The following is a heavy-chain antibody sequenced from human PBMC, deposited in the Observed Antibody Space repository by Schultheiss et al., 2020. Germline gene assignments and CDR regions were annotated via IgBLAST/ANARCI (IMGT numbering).Heavy chain of an antibody. D-gene: IGHD6-13*01. CDR1: GFTFSSYA. Sequence: GGSLRLSCAASGFTFSSYAMHWVRQAPGKGLEWVGRIKSKTDGGTTDYAAPVKGRFTISRDDSKNTLYLQMNSLRAEDTAVYYCARSAGSWFRGGAFDIWGQGTMVTVSS. CDR3: ARSAGSWFRGGAFDI. J-gene: IGHJ3*02. V-gene: IGHV3-15*01. CDR2: IKSKTDGGTT.